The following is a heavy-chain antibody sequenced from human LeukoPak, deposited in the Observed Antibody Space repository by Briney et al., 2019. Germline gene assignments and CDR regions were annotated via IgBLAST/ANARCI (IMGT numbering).Heavy chain of an antibody. D-gene: IGHD1-26*01. CDR1: GFTFSNYW. V-gene: IGHV3-7*01. Sequence: GGSLRLSCAASGFTFSNYWMSWVRQAPGKGLEWVANIKFDGSDKFYVDSVKGRFTISRDNAKNLLYLQMNSLRAEDTAVYYCARDGGSSEDYFDYWGQGTLVTVSS. J-gene: IGHJ4*02. CDR2: IKFDGSDK. CDR3: ARDGGSSEDYFDY.